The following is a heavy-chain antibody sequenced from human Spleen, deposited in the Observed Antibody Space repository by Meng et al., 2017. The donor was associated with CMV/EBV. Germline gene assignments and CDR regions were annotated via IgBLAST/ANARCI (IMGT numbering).Heavy chain of an antibody. J-gene: IGHJ5*02. CDR2: IYYNGST. CDR3: ARSPPNWGWFDP. CDR1: AGSISSSSYY. Sequence: SETLSLTCTVSAGSISSSSYYWGWIRQPPGKGLEWIGSIYYNGSTYYNPSLKSRVTISVDTSKNHFSLKLNSLTAADTAVYYCARSPPNWGWFDPWGQGTLVTVSS. D-gene: IGHD7-27*01. V-gene: IGHV4-39*07.